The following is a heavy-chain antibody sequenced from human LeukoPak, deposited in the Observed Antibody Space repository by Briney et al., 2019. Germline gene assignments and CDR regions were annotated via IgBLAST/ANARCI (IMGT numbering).Heavy chain of an antibody. CDR2: ISAYNGNT. D-gene: IGHD4-17*01. CDR3: ARDPGDMTTVTTLRHDC. J-gene: IGHJ4*02. V-gene: IGHV1-18*01. CDR1: GYTFTSYG. Sequence: ASVKVSCKASGYTFTSYGISWVRQAPGQGLEWMGWISAYNGNTNYAQKLQGRVTMTTDTSTSTAYMELRSLRSDDTAVYYCARDPGDMTTVTTLRHDCWGQGTLVTVSS.